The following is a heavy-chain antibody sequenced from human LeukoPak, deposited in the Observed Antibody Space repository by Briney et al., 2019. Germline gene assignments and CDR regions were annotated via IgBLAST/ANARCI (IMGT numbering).Heavy chain of an antibody. Sequence: ASVKVSCKASGYTFTDYYMHWVRQAPGQGLEWMGWINPNSGGTKYEQKFQGNITMTRDTSISTAYMELSRLRSDDTAVYYCARGPLYGSGTYWGQGTLVTVSS. D-gene: IGHD3-10*01. CDR1: GYTFTDYY. CDR3: ARGPLYGSGTY. J-gene: IGHJ4*02. CDR2: INPNSGGT. V-gene: IGHV1-2*02.